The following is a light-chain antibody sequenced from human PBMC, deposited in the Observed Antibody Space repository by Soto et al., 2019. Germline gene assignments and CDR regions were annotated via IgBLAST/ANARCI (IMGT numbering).Light chain of an antibody. J-gene: IGKJ2*01. CDR3: QQYYTTPQT. Sequence: DIVMTQSPDSLAVSLGERATIDCKSSQSLLYGGNDRNYLAWYQHKPGQSPKLIMYWASTREAGVPDRFSGSGPGTHFTLTISSLQAEDVAVYYCQQYYTTPQTFGQGTRWIS. V-gene: IGKV4-1*01. CDR1: QSLLYGGNDRNY. CDR2: WAS.